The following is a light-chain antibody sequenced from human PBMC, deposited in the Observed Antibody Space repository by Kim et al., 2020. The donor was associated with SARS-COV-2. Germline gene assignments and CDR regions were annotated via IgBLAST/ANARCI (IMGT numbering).Light chain of an antibody. CDR2: TAS. J-gene: IGKJ5*01. CDR3: QQLNTYPVT. CDR1: QGISTS. V-gene: IGKV1-9*01. Sequence: AAVGERVTISGRASQGISTSLAWYQQKPGIAPKLLIYTASNLQSGVPSRVSGSGSGTEFTLTIASLQPDDFATYYCQQLNTYPVTFGQGTRLEIK.